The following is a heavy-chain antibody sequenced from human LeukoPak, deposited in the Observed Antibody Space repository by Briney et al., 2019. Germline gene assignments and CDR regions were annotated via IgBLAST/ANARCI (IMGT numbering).Heavy chain of an antibody. J-gene: IGHJ4*02. CDR1: GGSFSGYY. Sequence: SETLSLTCAVYGGSFSGYYWSWIRQPPGKGLEWIGEINHSGSTNYNPSLKSRVTISVDTSKNQFSLKLTAVTAADTAVYYCARETPGAGHFDYWGQGSLVTVSS. CDR3: ARETPGAGHFDY. D-gene: IGHD7-27*01. CDR2: INHSGST. V-gene: IGHV4-34*01.